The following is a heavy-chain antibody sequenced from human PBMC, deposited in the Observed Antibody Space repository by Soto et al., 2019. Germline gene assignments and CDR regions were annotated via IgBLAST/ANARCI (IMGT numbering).Heavy chain of an antibody. CDR1: GFTVSSNY. CDR3: AGGSTDSYPGSRIFDF. Sequence: PGGSLRLSCAASGFTVSSNYMSWVRQAPGKGLEWVSVIYSVGSTYYADSVRGRFTMSRDNSKKTLYLQMNSLRVEDSALYYCAGGSTDSYPGSRIFDFWGRGTLVTVSS. V-gene: IGHV3-53*01. CDR2: IYSVGST. D-gene: IGHD3-10*01. J-gene: IGHJ4*02.